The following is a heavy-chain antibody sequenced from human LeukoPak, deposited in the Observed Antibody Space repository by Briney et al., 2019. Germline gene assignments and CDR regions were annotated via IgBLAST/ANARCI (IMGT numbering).Heavy chain of an antibody. CDR2: TRDKANSYTT. D-gene: IGHD6-19*01. Sequence: GGSLRLSCAASGFTFSDHSMDWVRQAPGTGLEWVGRTRDKANSYTTEYAASVKGRFAISRDDSKNSLYLQMNSLKTEDTAVYYCARRYNSGHDYWGQGTLVTVSS. J-gene: IGHJ4*02. CDR3: ARRYNSGHDY. V-gene: IGHV3-72*01. CDR1: GFTFSDHS.